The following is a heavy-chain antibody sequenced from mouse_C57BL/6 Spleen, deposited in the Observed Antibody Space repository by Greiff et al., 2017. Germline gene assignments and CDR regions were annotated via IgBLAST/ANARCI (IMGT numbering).Heavy chain of an antibody. D-gene: IGHD1-1*01. CDR2: IWRGGST. J-gene: IGHJ1*03. CDR1: GFSLTSYG. CDR3: ARKDYGSSPHWYFDV. V-gene: IGHV2-2*01. Sequence: QVQLQQSGPGLVQPSQSLSITCTVSGFSLTSYGVHWVRQSPGKGLEWLGVIWRGGSTDYNAAFISRLSISKDNSKSQVFFKMNSLQADDTAIYYCARKDYGSSPHWYFDVWGTGTTVTVSS.